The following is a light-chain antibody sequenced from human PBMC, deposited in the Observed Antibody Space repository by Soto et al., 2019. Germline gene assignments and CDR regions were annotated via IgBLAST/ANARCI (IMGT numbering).Light chain of an antibody. CDR2: DAS. J-gene: IGKJ1*01. Sequence: ESVLTHSPAILSMSPGERATLSCRASQSVSSYFAWYQQKPGQAPRLLIYDASNRATGVPARFSGSGSGTDFTLTISSLEPEDFAVYYCQQRRYWPVTFGHGTKVDIK. V-gene: IGKV3-11*01. CDR1: QSVSSY. CDR3: QQRRYWPVT.